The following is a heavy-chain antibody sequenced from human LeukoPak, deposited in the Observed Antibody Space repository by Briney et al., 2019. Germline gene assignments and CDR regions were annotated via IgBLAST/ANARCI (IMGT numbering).Heavy chain of an antibody. CDR3: ARGRITMVRGVPTVPENWFDP. Sequence: PSQTLSLTCTVSGGSISSGGYYWSWIRQHPGKGLEWIGYIYYSGSIYYNPSLKSRVTISVDTSKNQFSLKLSSVTAADTAVYYCARGRITMVRGVPTVPENWFDPWGQGTLVTVSS. CDR1: GGSISSGGYY. CDR2: IYYSGSI. J-gene: IGHJ5*02. V-gene: IGHV4-31*03. D-gene: IGHD3-10*01.